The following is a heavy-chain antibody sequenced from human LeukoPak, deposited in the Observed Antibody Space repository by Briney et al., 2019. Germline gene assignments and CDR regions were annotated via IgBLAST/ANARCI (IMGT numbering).Heavy chain of an antibody. V-gene: IGHV3-23*01. CDR2: ISGSGGST. J-gene: IGHJ1*01. CDR1: GFTFRSFW. CDR3: AKSLPEPYYDFWSGYYTLEYFQH. D-gene: IGHD3-3*01. Sequence: GGSLRLSCSGFGFTFRSFWMGWVRQAPGKGLEWVSAISGSGGSTYYADSVKGRFTISRDNSKNTLYLQMNSLRAEDTAVYYCAKSLPEPYYDFWSGYYTLEYFQHWGQGTLVTVSS.